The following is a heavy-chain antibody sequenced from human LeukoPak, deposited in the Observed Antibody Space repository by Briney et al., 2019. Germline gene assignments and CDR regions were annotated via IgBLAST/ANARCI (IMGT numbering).Heavy chain of an antibody. CDR1: GGSFSGYY. Sequence: SETLSLTCAVYGGSFSGYYWSWIRQPPGKELEWIGEINHSGSTNYNPSLKSRVTISVDTSKNQFSLKLSSVTAADTAVYYCARGRGSGYYYFDYWGQGTLVTVSS. CDR3: ARGRGSGYYYFDY. J-gene: IGHJ4*02. D-gene: IGHD3-22*01. V-gene: IGHV4-34*01. CDR2: INHSGST.